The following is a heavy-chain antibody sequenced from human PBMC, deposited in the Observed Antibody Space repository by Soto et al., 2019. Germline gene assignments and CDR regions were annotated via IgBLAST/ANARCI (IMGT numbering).Heavy chain of an antibody. CDR2: IYYSGST. D-gene: IGHD2-15*01. Sequence: NPSETLSLTCTVSGGSISSGGYYWSWIRQHPGKGLEWIGYIYYSGSTYYNTSLKSRVTISVDTSKNQFSLKLSSVTAADTAVYYCARGAAYCSGGSCIENWFDPWGQGTLVTVSS. CDR1: GGSISSGGYY. J-gene: IGHJ5*02. CDR3: ARGAAYCSGGSCIENWFDP. V-gene: IGHV4-31*03.